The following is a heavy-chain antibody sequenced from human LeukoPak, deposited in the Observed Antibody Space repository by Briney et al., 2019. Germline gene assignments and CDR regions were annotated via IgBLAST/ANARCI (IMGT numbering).Heavy chain of an antibody. CDR1: GYSISSGYY. V-gene: IGHV4-38-2*02. D-gene: IGHD6-19*01. CDR3: ARLYSSGWYELAYNWFDP. Sequence: SETLSLTCTVSGYSISSGYYWGWIRQPPGKGLEWIGSIYHSGSTYYNPSLKSRVTISVGTSKNQFSLKLSSVTAADTAVYYCARLYSSGWYELAYNWFDPWGQGTLVTVSS. J-gene: IGHJ5*02. CDR2: IYHSGST.